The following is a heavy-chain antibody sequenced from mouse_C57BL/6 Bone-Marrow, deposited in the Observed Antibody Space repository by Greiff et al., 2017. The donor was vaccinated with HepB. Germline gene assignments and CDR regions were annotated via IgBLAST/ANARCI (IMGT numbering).Heavy chain of an antibody. CDR1: GYTFTSYG. J-gene: IGHJ3*01. Sequence: QVQLQQSGAELARPGASVKLSCKASGYTFTSYGISWVKQRTGQGLEWIGEIYPRSGNTYYNEKFKGKATLTADKSSSTAYMELRSLTSEDSAVYFCAFTTEPFAYWGQGTLVTVSA. V-gene: IGHV1-81*01. D-gene: IGHD1-1*01. CDR2: IYPRSGNT. CDR3: AFTTEPFAY.